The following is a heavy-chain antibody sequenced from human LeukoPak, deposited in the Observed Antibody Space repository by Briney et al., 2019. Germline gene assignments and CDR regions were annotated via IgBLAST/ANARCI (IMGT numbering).Heavy chain of an antibody. V-gene: IGHV4-38-2*01. CDR2: IYHSGST. Sequence: PSETLSLTCAVSGYSISSGEYWAWSRQPPGKGLEWIGSIYHSGSTYYNPSLKSRGTISVDTSKNQFSLKLSSVTAADTAVYFCARGGYYYYYMDVWGKGTTVTVSS. CDR3: ARGGYYYYYMDV. J-gene: IGHJ6*03. D-gene: IGHD3-16*01. CDR1: GYSISSGEY.